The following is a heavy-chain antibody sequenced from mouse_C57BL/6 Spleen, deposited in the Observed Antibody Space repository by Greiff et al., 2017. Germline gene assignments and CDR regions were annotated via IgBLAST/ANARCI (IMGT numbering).Heavy chain of an antibody. J-gene: IGHJ3*01. D-gene: IGHD2-3*01. Sequence: VQLQQPGAELVKPGASVKLSCKASGYTFTSYWMHWVKQRPGQGLEWIGMIHPNSGSTNYNEKFKSKATLTVDKSSSTAYMQLSSLTSEDSAVYYCAREIYDGYSSWFAYWGQGTLVTVSA. CDR1: GYTFTSYW. CDR3: AREIYDGYSSWFAY. V-gene: IGHV1-64*01. CDR2: IHPNSGST.